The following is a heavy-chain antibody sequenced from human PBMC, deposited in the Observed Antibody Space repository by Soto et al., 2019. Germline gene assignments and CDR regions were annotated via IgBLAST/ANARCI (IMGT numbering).Heavy chain of an antibody. CDR2: INPNSGGT. V-gene: IGHV1-2*04. CDR3: ARAIFGAQPAYFDY. Sequence: TSVKVSCKASGYTFTGYYMHWVRQAPGQGLEWMGWINPNSGGTNYAQKFQGWVTMTRDTSISTAYMELSRLRSDDTAVYYCARAIFGAQPAYFDYWGQGTLVTVSS. D-gene: IGHD3-3*01. J-gene: IGHJ4*02. CDR1: GYTFTGYY.